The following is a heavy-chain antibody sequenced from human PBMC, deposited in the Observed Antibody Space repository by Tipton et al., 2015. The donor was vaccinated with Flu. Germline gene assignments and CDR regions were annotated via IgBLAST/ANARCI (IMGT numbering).Heavy chain of an antibody. D-gene: IGHD4-23*01. V-gene: IGHV4-39*07. Sequence: GLVKPSETLSLTCTVSGGSISSSSYYWGWIRQTPGKGLEWIGSIYYSETTYYNPSLKSRVTISVDTSKNQFSLKLTSVTAADTAVYYCATISAQRWGSDIDYWGQGTLVTVSS. CDR3: ATISAQRWGSDIDY. CDR1: GGSISSSSYY. CDR2: IYYSETT. J-gene: IGHJ4*02.